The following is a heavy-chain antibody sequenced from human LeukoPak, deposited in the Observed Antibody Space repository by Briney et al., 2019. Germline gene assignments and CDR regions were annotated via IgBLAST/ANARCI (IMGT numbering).Heavy chain of an antibody. CDR1: GGSISCSSYY. Sequence: PSETPSLTCTVSGGSISCSSYYWGWIRQPPGKGLEWIGYIYYSGSTNDNPSLKSRVTISVDTSKNQFSLKLRSVTAADTAVYYCARARNYYDNNGYYYEGDAFDIWGQGTMVTVSS. V-gene: IGHV4-61*05. D-gene: IGHD3-22*01. CDR3: ARARNYYDNNGYYYEGDAFDI. CDR2: IYYSGST. J-gene: IGHJ3*02.